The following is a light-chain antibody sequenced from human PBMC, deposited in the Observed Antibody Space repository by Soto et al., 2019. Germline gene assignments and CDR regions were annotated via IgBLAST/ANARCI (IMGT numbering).Light chain of an antibody. J-gene: IGLJ1*01. V-gene: IGLV1-51*01. Sequence: QSVLTQPPSVSAAPGQKVTISCSGSSSNIGNNYVYWYQQLPGTAPKLLIYDNNKRPSGIPDRFSGSKSGTSATLGITGLQTGDEADYYCGTWDSSLSAVFGTGTKLTVL. CDR1: SSNIGNNY. CDR2: DNN. CDR3: GTWDSSLSAV.